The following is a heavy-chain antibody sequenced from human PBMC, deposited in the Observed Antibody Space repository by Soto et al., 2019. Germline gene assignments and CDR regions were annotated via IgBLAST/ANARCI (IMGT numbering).Heavy chain of an antibody. CDR1: GYTFTSYG. CDR2: ISAYNGNT. CDR3: ASSYSSSWYYYYYGMDV. D-gene: IGHD6-13*01. V-gene: IGHV1-18*01. Sequence: GASVKVSCKASGYTFTSYGISWVRQATGQGLEWMGWISAYNGNTNYAQKLQGRVTMTTDTSTSTAYMELRSSVTAADTAVYYCASSYSSSWYYYYYGMDVWGQGTTVTVSS. J-gene: IGHJ6*02.